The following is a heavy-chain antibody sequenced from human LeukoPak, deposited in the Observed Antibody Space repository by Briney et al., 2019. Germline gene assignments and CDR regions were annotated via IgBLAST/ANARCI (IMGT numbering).Heavy chain of an antibody. J-gene: IGHJ4*02. CDR1: GFTFSHYW. Sequence: GGSLRLSCAASGFTFSHYWVSWIRQTPGKGLEWVANIKQDGSRIEYVDSVKGRFTISRDNAKNSLYLQMNSLRAEDTAVYYCARYYGSGSLDYWGQGTLVTVSS. V-gene: IGHV3-7*01. CDR3: ARYYGSGSLDY. CDR2: IKQDGSRI. D-gene: IGHD3-10*01.